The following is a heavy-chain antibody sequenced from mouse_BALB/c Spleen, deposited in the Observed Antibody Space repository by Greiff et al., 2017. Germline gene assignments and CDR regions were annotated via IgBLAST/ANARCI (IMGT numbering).Heavy chain of an antibody. Sequence: LQQPGSELVRPGASVKLSCKASGYTFTSYWMHWVKQRHGQGLEWIGNIYPGSGSTNYDEKFKSKGTLTVDTSSSTAYMHLSSLTSEDSAVYYCTRGYYDYDGAMDYWGQGTSVTVSS. CDR2: IYPGSGST. V-gene: IGHV1S22*01. CDR1: GYTFTSYW. CDR3: TRGYYDYDGAMDY. J-gene: IGHJ4*01. D-gene: IGHD2-4*01.